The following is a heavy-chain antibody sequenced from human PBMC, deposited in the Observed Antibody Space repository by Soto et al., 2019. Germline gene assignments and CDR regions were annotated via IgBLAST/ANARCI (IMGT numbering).Heavy chain of an antibody. V-gene: IGHV4-34*01. Sequence: SETLSLTCAVYGGSFSGYYWSWIRQPPGKGLEWIGEINHSGSTNYNPSLKSRVTISVDTSKNQFSLKLSSVTAAATAVYYCARLFPRGRVPCYYGMDVWGQGTTVTVSS. CDR3: ARLFPRGRVPCYYGMDV. D-gene: IGHD2-21*01. J-gene: IGHJ6*02. CDR2: INHSGST. CDR1: GGSFSGYY.